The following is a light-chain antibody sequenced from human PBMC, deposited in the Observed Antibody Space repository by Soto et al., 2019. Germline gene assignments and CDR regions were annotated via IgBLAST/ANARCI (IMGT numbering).Light chain of an antibody. J-gene: IGKJ3*01. CDR2: DTS. Sequence: LTQSPAILSLSPGERATLSCTASQSVDTYIAWYQQRPGQPPRLLIHDTSHRASGVPARFRGSGSGNDFTLTITSLEPEDFAVYFCQQRRNWVSFGPGTRL. CDR3: QQRRNWVS. CDR1: QSVDTY. V-gene: IGKV3-11*01.